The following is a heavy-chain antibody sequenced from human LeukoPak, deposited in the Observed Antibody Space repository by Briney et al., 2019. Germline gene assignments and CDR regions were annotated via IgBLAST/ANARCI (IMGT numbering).Heavy chain of an antibody. V-gene: IGHV3-33*06. CDR2: IWYDGSNK. D-gene: IGHD2-8*01. CDR3: AKVVMVYAIQVYYFDY. CDR1: GFTFSSYG. Sequence: PGRSLRLSCAASGFTFSSYGMHWVRQAPGKGLEWVAVIWYDGSNKYYADSVKGRFTISRDNSKNTLYLQMNSLRAEDTAVYYCAKVVMVYAIQVYYFDYWGQGTLVTVSS. J-gene: IGHJ4*02.